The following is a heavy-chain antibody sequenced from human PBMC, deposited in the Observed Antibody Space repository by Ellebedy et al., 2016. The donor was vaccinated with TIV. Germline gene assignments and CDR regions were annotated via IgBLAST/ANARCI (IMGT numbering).Heavy chain of an antibody. D-gene: IGHD6-19*01. CDR3: ARARSSGWLHTPDN. J-gene: IGHJ4*02. CDR2: IIPILGIA. V-gene: IGHV1-69*04. Sequence: AASVKVSCKASGGTFSSYAISWVRQAPGQGLEWMGRIIPILGIANYAQKFQGRVTITADKSTSTAYMELSSLRSEDTAVYYCARARSSGWLHTPDNWGQGTLVTVSS. CDR1: GGTFSSYA.